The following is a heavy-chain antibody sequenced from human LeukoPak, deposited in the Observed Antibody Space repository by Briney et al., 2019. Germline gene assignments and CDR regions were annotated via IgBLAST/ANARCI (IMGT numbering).Heavy chain of an antibody. D-gene: IGHD5-18*01. V-gene: IGHV1-8*01. CDR3: TRMRGYTYGYWYLDL. CDR1: GYTFSSYD. CDR2: MNPSSGNT. Sequence: ASVKVSCKAAGYTFSSYDINWVRQAPGQGLEYMRWMNPSSGNTGYTQKFQGRITMTRDTSIGTAYMELSRLKSEDTALYYCTRMRGYTYGYWYLDLWGRGTLVTVSS. J-gene: IGHJ2*01.